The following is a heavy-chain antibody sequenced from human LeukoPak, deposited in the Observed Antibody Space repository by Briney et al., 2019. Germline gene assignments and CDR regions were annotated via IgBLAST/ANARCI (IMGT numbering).Heavy chain of an antibody. CDR2: ISGSGGST. Sequence: QPGGSLRLSCIVSGFTFSSYAMSWVRQAPGKGLEWVSAISGSGGSTYYADSVKGRFTISRDNSKNTLYLQMNSLRAEDTAVYYCAKEQWLVFGFYFDYWGQGTLVTVSS. J-gene: IGHJ4*02. CDR3: AKEQWLVFGFYFDY. CDR1: GFTFSSYA. V-gene: IGHV3-23*01. D-gene: IGHD6-19*01.